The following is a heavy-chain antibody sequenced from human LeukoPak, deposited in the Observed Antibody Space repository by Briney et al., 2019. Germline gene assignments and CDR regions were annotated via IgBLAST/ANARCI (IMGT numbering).Heavy chain of an antibody. CDR3: ARDRAVAYLWDS. Sequence: GGSLRLSCAASGFTFSSYWMSWVRQAPGKGLEGVASMNQDGSEKYYVDSVKGRFTISRDNARTSLYLQMNSLRAEDTAVYYCARDRAVAYLWDSWAQGTLVTVSS. J-gene: IGHJ4*02. CDR2: MNQDGSEK. CDR1: GFTFSSYW. V-gene: IGHV3-7*01. D-gene: IGHD2-21*01.